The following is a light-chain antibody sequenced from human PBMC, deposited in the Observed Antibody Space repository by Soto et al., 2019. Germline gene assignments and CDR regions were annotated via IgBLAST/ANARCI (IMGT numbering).Light chain of an antibody. CDR1: QSISSY. J-gene: IGKJ2*01. CDR2: DAS. Sequence: EIVLTQSPATLSLSPGEGATLSCRASQSISSYLAWYQQKPGQAPRLLIYDASSRATGIPARFSGSGSGTDFTLTISSLEPEDFAVYYCQQRSNWYTFGQGTKLEIK. V-gene: IGKV3-11*01. CDR3: QQRSNWYT.